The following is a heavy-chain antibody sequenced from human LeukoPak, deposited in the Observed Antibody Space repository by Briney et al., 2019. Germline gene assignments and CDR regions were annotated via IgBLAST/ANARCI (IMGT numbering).Heavy chain of an antibody. J-gene: IGHJ4*02. CDR2: MYNSGST. V-gene: IGHV4-59*08. D-gene: IGHD2-2*01. CDR1: GGSISTYY. Sequence: SETLSLTCTVSGGSISTYYWSWIRQPPGKGLEWIGYMYNSGSTNYNPSLKSRVTISVDTSKDQFSLKLSSVTAADTAVYFCARGTSALSYFDYWGQGALVTVSS. CDR3: ARGTSALSYFDY.